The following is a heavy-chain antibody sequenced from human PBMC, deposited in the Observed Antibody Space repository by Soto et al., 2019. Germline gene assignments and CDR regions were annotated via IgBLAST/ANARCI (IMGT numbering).Heavy chain of an antibody. V-gene: IGHV3-30-3*01. D-gene: IGHD4-17*01. CDR1: GFTFSSYA. Sequence: QVQLVESGGGVVQPGRSLRLSCAASGFTFSSYAVHWVRQAPGKGLEWVAIVSDDESHKYYADSVKGRFTISRDNSKNTLYLQMNRLRAEDTAVYYCARPMTTGTNTNFAYWGQGTLVTVSS. J-gene: IGHJ4*02. CDR2: VSDDESHK. CDR3: ARPMTTGTNTNFAY.